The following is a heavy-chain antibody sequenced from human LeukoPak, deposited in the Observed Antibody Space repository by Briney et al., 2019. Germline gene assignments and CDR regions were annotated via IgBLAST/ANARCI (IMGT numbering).Heavy chain of an antibody. CDR2: ISYDGSNK. V-gene: IGHV3-30-3*01. CDR3: ARSGYSSGWYLFLGTQYYFDY. CDR1: GFTFSSYA. D-gene: IGHD6-19*01. J-gene: IGHJ4*02. Sequence: PGGSLRLSCAASGFTFSSYAMHWVRQAPGKGLEWVAVISYDGSNKYYADSVKGRFTISRDNSKNTLYLQMNSLRAEDTAVYYCARSGYSSGWYLFLGTQYYFDYWGQGTLVTVSS.